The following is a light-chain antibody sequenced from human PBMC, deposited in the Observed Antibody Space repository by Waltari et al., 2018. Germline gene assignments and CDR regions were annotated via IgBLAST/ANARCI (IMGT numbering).Light chain of an antibody. CDR3: SSDAGSNNYVI. CDR2: EVS. J-gene: IGLJ2*01. Sequence: QSALTQPPSASGSLGQSVTISCTGTSSDVGASNYVSWYQQNPGKAPKLMIFEVSKRPSGDPDRFSGSRAGNTASLTVSGLQAEDEADYYCSSDAGSNNYVILGGGTKLTVL. V-gene: IGLV2-8*01. CDR1: SSDVGASNY.